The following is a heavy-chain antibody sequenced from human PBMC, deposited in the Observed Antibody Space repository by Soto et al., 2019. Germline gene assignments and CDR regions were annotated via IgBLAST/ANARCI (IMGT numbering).Heavy chain of an antibody. CDR1: GFTFSSYW. J-gene: IGHJ4*02. V-gene: IGHV3-7*01. CDR2: IKQDGSEK. Sequence: ESGGGLVQPGGSLRLSCAASGFTFSSYWMSWVRQAPGKGLEWVANIKQDGSEKYYVDSVKGRFTISRDNAKNSLYLQMNSLRAEDTAVYYCARPEGYPGYCSSTSCYGGWGFDYWGQGTLVTVSS. D-gene: IGHD2-2*01. CDR3: ARPEGYPGYCSSTSCYGGWGFDY.